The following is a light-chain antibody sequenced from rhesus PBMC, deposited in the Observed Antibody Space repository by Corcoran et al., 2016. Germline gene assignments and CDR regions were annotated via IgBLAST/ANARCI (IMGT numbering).Light chain of an antibody. CDR2: CPS. J-gene: IGKJ3*01. CDR1: QGISTY. V-gene: IGKV1S14*01. Sequence: DIQMTQSPSSLSASVGDTVTITCRASQGISTYISWYQQKPGKAPKPLMDCPSNLENGAPARVSSSGSGTAFTLSIRSLQPEVFATYSCHQPNSHRLPFGPGAKLDL. CDR3: HQPNSHRLP.